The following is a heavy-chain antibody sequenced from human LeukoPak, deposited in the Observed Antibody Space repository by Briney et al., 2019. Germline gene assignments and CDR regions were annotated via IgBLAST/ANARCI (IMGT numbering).Heavy chain of an antibody. CDR1: DGSISSSLYY. V-gene: IGHV4-39*01. CDR3: ARQGAGGRAFDI. D-gene: IGHD6-19*01. CDR2: IYYSGST. J-gene: IGHJ3*02. Sequence: SETLSLTCTVSDGSISSSLYYWGWIRQPPGKGLEWIGIIYYSGSTYYNPSLKSQVTISVETSKNQVSLRLSSVTAADTAVYYCARQGAGGRAFDIWGQGTMVTVSS.